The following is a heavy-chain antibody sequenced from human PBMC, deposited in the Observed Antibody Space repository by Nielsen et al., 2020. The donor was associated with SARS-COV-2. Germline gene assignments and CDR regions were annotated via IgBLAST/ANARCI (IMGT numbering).Heavy chain of an antibody. CDR3: ARQPRSIISNWFDP. D-gene: IGHD1-14*01. CDR1: GFSFTNYW. Sequence: GGSLRLSCNASGFSFTNYWISWVRQMPGKGLEWMGNIDPTDSHTNYSPSFQGHVTISADKSITTAYLQWSSLEASDSAMYYCARQPRSIISNWFDPWGQGTLVTVST. J-gene: IGHJ5*02. V-gene: IGHV5-10-1*01. CDR2: IDPTDSHT.